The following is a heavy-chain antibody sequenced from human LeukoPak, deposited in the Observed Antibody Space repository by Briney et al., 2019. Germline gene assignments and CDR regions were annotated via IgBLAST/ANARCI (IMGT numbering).Heavy chain of an antibody. J-gene: IGHJ3*02. CDR2: LYSGGTT. Sequence: GGSLRLSCAASGFSVSNNYVSWVRQAPGKGLEWVSVLYSGGTTYYADSVKGRFTISRDNSKNTLYLQMNSLRAEDTAVYYCAKKGLRFLEWLDSDAFDIWGQGTMVTVSS. V-gene: IGHV3-53*01. CDR1: GFSVSNNY. CDR3: AKKGLRFLEWLDSDAFDI. D-gene: IGHD3-3*01.